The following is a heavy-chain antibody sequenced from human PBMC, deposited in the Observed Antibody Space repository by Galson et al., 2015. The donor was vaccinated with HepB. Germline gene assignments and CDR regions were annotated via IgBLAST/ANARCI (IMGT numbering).Heavy chain of an antibody. Sequence: ETLSLTCTVSGGSISSYYWSWIRQPAGKGLEWIGRIYTSGSTNYNPSLKSRVTMSVDTSKNQFSLKLSSVTAADTAVYYCAREVTVIDFWSGPITHNWFDPWGQGTLVTVSS. V-gene: IGHV4-4*07. CDR1: GGSISSYY. CDR3: AREVTVIDFWSGPITHNWFDP. J-gene: IGHJ5*02. D-gene: IGHD3-3*01. CDR2: IYTSGST.